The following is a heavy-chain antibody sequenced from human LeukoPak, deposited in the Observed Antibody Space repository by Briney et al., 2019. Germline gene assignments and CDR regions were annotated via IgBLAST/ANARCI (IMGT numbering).Heavy chain of an antibody. CDR1: GFNFKNYG. Sequence: PGGSLRLSCAASGFNFKNYGMHWVRQAPGKGLEWVAVISYDGSNKYYADSVKGRFTISRDNSKNTLYLQMNSLRAEDTAVYYCAKDRDYGDDPSHTDYGMDVWGQGTTVTVSS. D-gene: IGHD4-17*01. V-gene: IGHV3-30*18. CDR2: ISYDGSNK. CDR3: AKDRDYGDDPSHTDYGMDV. J-gene: IGHJ6*02.